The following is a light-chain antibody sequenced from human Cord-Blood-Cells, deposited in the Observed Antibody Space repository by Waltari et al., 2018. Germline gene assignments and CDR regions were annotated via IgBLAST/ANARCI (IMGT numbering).Light chain of an antibody. Sequence: EIVMTHSRATLPLSPGERATLSCRASQRVSSNLAWYQQKPGQAPRLPIYGASTRATGIPARFSGSGSGAEFTLTISSLQSEDFAVYYCQQYNNWRPWTFGQGTKVEIK. CDR1: QRVSSN. V-gene: IGKV3-15*01. CDR3: QQYNNWRPWT. CDR2: GAS. J-gene: IGKJ1*01.